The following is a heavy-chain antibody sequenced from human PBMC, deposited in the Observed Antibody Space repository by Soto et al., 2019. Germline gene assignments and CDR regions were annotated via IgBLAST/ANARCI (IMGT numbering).Heavy chain of an antibody. CDR1: GFTFSSYD. V-gene: IGHV3-13*01. Sequence: EVQLVESGGGLVQPGGSLRLSCAASGFTFSSYDMHWVRQATGKGLEWVSAIGTAGDTYYPGSVKGRFTISRENAKNSLYLQMTRLRDGDTAVYYCARAGFGSPFDYWGQGTLVTVSA. J-gene: IGHJ4*02. D-gene: IGHD3-16*01. CDR2: IGTAGDT. CDR3: ARAGFGSPFDY.